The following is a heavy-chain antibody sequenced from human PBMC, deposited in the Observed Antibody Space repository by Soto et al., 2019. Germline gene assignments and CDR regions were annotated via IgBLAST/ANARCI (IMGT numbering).Heavy chain of an antibody. D-gene: IGHD3-10*01. CDR2: MYNTGST. Sequence: PSETLSLTCTVSGGSISSYYWSWIRQPPGKGLEWIGYMYNTGSTIYNPSLKSRVTISVDTSKNQFSLKLRSVTAADTAVYYCASMGYHYGSGSYPLDYWGQGTLVTVSS. CDR1: GGSISSYY. CDR3: ASMGYHYGSGSYPLDY. V-gene: IGHV4-59*08. J-gene: IGHJ4*02.